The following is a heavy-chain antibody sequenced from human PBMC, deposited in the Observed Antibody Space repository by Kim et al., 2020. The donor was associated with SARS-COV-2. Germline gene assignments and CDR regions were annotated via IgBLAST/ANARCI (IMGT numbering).Heavy chain of an antibody. D-gene: IGHD4-17*01. CDR2: IFPIFGTA. Sequence: SVKVSCKASGGTFSSYAISWVRQAPGQGLEWMGGIFPIFGTANYAQKFQGRVTITADESTSTAYMELSSLRSEDTAVYYCARDRIASRGTTVGYYFDYWGQGTLVTVSS. V-gene: IGHV1-69*13. CDR1: GGTFSSYA. J-gene: IGHJ4*02. CDR3: ARDRIASRGTTVGYYFDY.